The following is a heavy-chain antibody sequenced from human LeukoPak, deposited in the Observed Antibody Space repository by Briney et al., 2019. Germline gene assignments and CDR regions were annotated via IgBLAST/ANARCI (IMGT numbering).Heavy chain of an antibody. J-gene: IGHJ4*02. CDR3: ASPKPYSSSDTPFDY. CDR2: IYYSGST. V-gene: IGHV4-39*07. Sequence: PSETLSLTCTVSGGSISSSSYYWGWIRQPPGKGLEWIGSIYYSGSTYYNPSLKSRVTISVDTSKNQFSLKLGSVTAADTAVYYCASPKPYSSSDTPFDYWGQGTLVTVSS. D-gene: IGHD6-6*01. CDR1: GGSISSSSYY.